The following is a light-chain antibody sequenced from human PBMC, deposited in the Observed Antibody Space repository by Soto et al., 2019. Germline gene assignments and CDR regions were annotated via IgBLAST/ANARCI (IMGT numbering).Light chain of an antibody. V-gene: IGLV2-14*01. CDR1: SSDVGGYKY. CDR3: SSYTSISLYV. J-gene: IGLJ1*01. Sequence: QSVLTQPASVSGSPGQSISISCTGTSSDVGGYKYVSWYQQHPGTAPKLMIYDVSSRPSGVSNRFSGSKSGNTASLTISGLQAEDGADYYCSSYTSISLYVFGTGTKVT. CDR2: DVS.